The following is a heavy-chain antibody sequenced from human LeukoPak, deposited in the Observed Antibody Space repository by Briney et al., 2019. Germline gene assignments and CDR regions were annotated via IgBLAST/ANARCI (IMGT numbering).Heavy chain of an antibody. D-gene: IGHD4-17*01. V-gene: IGHV4-61*01. CDR1: GGSISSSSYS. CDR3: ARVHGDYVYLPWFDP. J-gene: IGHJ5*02. Sequence: PSETLSLTCTVSGGSISSSSYSWSWIRQPPGKGLEWIGYIYYSGSTNYNPSLKSRVTISVDTSKNQFSLKLSSVTAADTAVYYCARVHGDYVYLPWFDPWGQGTLVTVSS. CDR2: IYYSGST.